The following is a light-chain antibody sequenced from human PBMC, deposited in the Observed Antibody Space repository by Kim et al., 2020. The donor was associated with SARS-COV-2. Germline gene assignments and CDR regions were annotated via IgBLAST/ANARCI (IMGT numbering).Light chain of an antibody. V-gene: IGLV3-21*04. CDR3: QVFDSSSDQYVV. CDR1: KIDVKS. Sequence: PRKTASITCGGDKIDVKSVHWYQQTPGQAPVLVIHYDSDRPSGIPERCAGSKSGNTATLTISRAEAGDEADYSCQVFDSSSDQYVVFGGGTQLTVL. J-gene: IGLJ2*01. CDR2: YDS.